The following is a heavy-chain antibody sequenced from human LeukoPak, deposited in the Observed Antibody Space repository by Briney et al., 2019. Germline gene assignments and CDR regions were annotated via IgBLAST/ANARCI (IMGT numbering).Heavy chain of an antibody. Sequence: GGSLRLSCAASGFTFSSYAMHWVRQAPGKGLEWVAVISFDGSNKYYADSVKGRFTISRDISKNTLYLQMNSLRAEDTAVYYCAKDGKRFLEWLLYQYYFDYWGQGTLVTVSS. V-gene: IGHV3-30*04. CDR3: AKDGKRFLEWLLYQYYFDY. CDR1: GFTFSSYA. D-gene: IGHD3-3*01. J-gene: IGHJ4*02. CDR2: ISFDGSNK.